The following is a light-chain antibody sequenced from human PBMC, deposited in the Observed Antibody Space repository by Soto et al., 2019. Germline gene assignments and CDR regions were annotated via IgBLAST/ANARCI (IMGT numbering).Light chain of an antibody. V-gene: IGKV1-39*01. CDR2: AAS. CDR1: QSISNY. CDR3: QESYSTPWR. Sequence: KISQSASALSAKVGDRGTITCRASQSISNYLNWYQQKPGKAPKLLIYAASSLQSGVPSRFSGSGYGTDFTLTISSLQPEDFATYYCQESYSTPWRFGEGTKVHIK. J-gene: IGKJ1*01.